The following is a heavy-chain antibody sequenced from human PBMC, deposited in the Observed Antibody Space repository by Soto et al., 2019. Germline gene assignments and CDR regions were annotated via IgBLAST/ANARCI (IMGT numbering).Heavy chain of an antibody. D-gene: IGHD2-15*01. CDR1: GFIYSSCA. CDR2: VSHDGTLY. Sequence: QVQLVESGGGVVQPGTSLRLSCSASGFIYSSCAMHWVRQVPGKGLEWLAVVSHDGTLYPYADSVKGRFTISRDNSTKMLYLQLTRLRPDHTSVSYCFNARSDTCSFDYCCPGPLVTVSS. CDR3: FNARSDTCSFDY. J-gene: IGHJ4*02. V-gene: IGHV3-30*03.